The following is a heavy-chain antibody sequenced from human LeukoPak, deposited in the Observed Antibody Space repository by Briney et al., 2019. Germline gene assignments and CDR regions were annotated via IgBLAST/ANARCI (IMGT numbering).Heavy chain of an antibody. CDR1: GFTFSSYA. CDR2: ISYDGSNK. D-gene: IGHD1-20*01. J-gene: IGHJ4*02. CDR3: AKSRHPYNWNDGAFFDY. V-gene: IGHV3-30*18. Sequence: GGSLRLSCAASGFTFSSYAMHWVRQAPGKGLEWVAVISYDGSNKYYADSVRGRFTISRDNSKNTLYLHMNSLRPEDTAVYYCAKSRHPYNWNDGAFFDYWGQGTLVTVSS.